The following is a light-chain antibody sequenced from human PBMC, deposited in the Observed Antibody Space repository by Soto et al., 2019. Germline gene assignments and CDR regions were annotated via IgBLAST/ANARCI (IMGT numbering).Light chain of an antibody. Sequence: IEMTKSPATLSVSPGERATLCCRASQSVSSNLAWYQQKPGQAPRLLIYGASSRATGIPDRFSGSGSGTDFTLTISRLEPEDFAVYYCQQYGSSPTTFGQGTKVDI. CDR1: QSVSSN. J-gene: IGKJ1*01. V-gene: IGKV3-20*01. CDR3: QQYGSSPTT. CDR2: GAS.